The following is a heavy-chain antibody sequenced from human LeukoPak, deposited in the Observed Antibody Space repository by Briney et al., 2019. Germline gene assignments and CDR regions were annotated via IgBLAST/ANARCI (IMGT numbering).Heavy chain of an antibody. CDR3: ARSRDNDGWTDSFDI. CDR1: GYSISSGYY. V-gene: IGHV4-38-2*02. D-gene: IGHD3/OR15-3a*01. Sequence: PSETLSLTCTVSGYSISSGYYWGWIRQPPGKGLERIAEIYHSGSTNSNPSLKGRVTISVDYSKNQISLKVTSVTAADTAVYYCARSRDNDGWTDSFDIWGQGTLVMVSS. J-gene: IGHJ3*02. CDR2: IYHSGST.